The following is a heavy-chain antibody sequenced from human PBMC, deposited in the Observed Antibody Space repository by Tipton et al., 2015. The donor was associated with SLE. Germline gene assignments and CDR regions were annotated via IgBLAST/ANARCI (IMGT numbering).Heavy chain of an antibody. D-gene: IGHD7-27*01. V-gene: IGHV4-38-2*01. CDR3: ARDLKGLGTYNWFDP. Sequence: TLSLTCAVYGGSFSGYYWGWIRQPPGKGLEWFGSIYHSGITYYNPSLKSRVTISGDTSKTHFSLKLSSVTAADTAVYYCARDLKGLGTYNWFDPWGQGTLVTVSS. CDR2: IYHSGIT. J-gene: IGHJ5*02. CDR1: GGSFSGYY.